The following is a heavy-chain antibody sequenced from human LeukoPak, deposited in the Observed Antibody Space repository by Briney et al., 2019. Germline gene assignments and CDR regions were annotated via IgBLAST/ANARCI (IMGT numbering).Heavy chain of an antibody. Sequence: GGSLRLSCAASGFTFSSYAMSWVRQAPGKGLEWVSAISGSGGSTYYADSVKGRFTISRDNSKNTLYLQMNSVRAEDTAVYYCAKDCSGGSCFDAFDIWGQGTMVTVSS. J-gene: IGHJ3*02. D-gene: IGHD2-15*01. V-gene: IGHV3-23*01. CDR3: AKDCSGGSCFDAFDI. CDR2: ISGSGGST. CDR1: GFTFSSYA.